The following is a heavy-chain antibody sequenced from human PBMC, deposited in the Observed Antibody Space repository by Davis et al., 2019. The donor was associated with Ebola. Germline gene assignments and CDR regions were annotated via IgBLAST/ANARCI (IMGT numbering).Heavy chain of an antibody. J-gene: IGHJ3*01. D-gene: IGHD2-2*01. Sequence: PGGSLRLSCAASGFTFSSYAMHWVRQAPGKGLAWVAFIRYDGDHRYYADSVKGRFTISRDNSRSTLYLQMNSLRDEDTAFYYCSKGRGSCSSITCIIEAFDLWGQGTMVTVSS. CDR1: GFTFSSYA. CDR2: IRYDGDHR. V-gene: IGHV3-30*02. CDR3: SKGRGSCSSITCIIEAFDL.